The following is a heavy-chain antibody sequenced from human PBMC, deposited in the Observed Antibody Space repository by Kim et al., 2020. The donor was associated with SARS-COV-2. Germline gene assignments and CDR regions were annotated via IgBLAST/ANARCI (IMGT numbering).Heavy chain of an antibody. Sequence: YAPKLQGRVTLTRDTAASPAYMELSSLRYEDTAVYYCARVVVLYFDWLGYWGQGTLVTVSS. CDR3: ARVVVLYFDWLGY. D-gene: IGHD3-9*01. V-gene: IGHV1-3*01. J-gene: IGHJ4*02.